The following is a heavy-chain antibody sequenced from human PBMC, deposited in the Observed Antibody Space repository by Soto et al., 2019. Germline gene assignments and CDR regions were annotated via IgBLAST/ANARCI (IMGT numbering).Heavy chain of an antibody. CDR2: IFSDNER. CDR3: ARMKVDSYQFYYAMDV. D-gene: IGHD3-9*01. V-gene: IGHV2-26*01. CDR1: GFSLTTGKMV. J-gene: IGHJ6*02. Sequence: SGPTLANPTDTLTLTCTVSGFSLTTGKMVVIWIRQPPGKALEWLAHIFSDNERSYSTSLQGRLTISKDTSGSQVVLSMANVDPVDTATYYCARMKVDSYQFYYAMDVWGQGTTVTVSS.